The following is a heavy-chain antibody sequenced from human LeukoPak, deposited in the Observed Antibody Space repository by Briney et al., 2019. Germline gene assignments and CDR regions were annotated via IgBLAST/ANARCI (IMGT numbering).Heavy chain of an antibody. CDR1: GFTFSSYA. V-gene: IGHV3-23*01. J-gene: IGHJ5*02. Sequence: GGSLRLSCAASGFTFSSYAMSWVRQAPGKGLEWVSAISGSGGSTYYADSVKGRFTISRDNSKSTLFLQMNILRAEDTAIYYCAKHKWELTVGIWFDPWGQGTLVTVSS. D-gene: IGHD1-26*01. CDR2: ISGSGGST. CDR3: AKHKWELTVGIWFDP.